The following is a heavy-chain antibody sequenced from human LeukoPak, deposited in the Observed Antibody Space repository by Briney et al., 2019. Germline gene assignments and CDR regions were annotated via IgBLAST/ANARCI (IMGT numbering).Heavy chain of an antibody. J-gene: IGHJ1*01. Sequence: GGSLRLSCAASGFTFSRYWMHGVRQAPGKGLVWVSRIKSDGSTNYADSVKGRFTISRDNAKNTVSLQMNSLRAEDTGVYYCARAPAEIGGYYPEYFRHWGQGTLVTVSS. CDR2: IKSDGST. D-gene: IGHD3-22*01. CDR3: ARAPAEIGGYYPEYFRH. V-gene: IGHV3-74*01. CDR1: GFTFSRYW.